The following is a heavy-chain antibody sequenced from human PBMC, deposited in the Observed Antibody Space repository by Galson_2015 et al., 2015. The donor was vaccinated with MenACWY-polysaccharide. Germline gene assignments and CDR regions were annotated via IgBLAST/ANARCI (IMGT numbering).Heavy chain of an antibody. V-gene: IGHV3-48*02. CDR3: ARVLKGLVGATPDY. J-gene: IGHJ4*02. Sequence: SLRLSCAASGFTFSSYRMNWVRQAPGNRLEWVSYISSGGTIYYADSVKGRFTISRDNAKNSLYLQMNSLRDDDTAVYYCARVLKGLVGATPDYWGQGTLVIVSS. CDR1: GFTFSSYR. D-gene: IGHD1-26*01. CDR2: ISSGGTI.